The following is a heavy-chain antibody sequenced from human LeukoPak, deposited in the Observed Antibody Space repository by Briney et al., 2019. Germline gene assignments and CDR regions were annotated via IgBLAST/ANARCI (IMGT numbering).Heavy chain of an antibody. D-gene: IGHD2-15*01. CDR2: ISSSNSGI. CDR3: ARHCSGGACYSDPHYYYYHMDV. J-gene: IGHJ6*03. Sequence: GGSLRLSCAASGFTFSSYNMNWVRQAPGKGLEWVSSISSSNSGIYYAGSVKGRFTISRDNAKNSLYLQMNSLRAEDTAVYYCARHCSGGACYSDPHYYYYHMDVWGKGTTVTVSS. CDR1: GFTFSSYN. V-gene: IGHV3-21*01.